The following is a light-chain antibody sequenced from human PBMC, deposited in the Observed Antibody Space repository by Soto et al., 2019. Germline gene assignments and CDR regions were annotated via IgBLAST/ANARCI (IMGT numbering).Light chain of an antibody. Sequence: QSVLTQPPSASGTPGQRVTMSCSGSSSNIGTNTVTWYQQLPGTAPKVLMYSNNQRPSGVPDRFSGSKSGTSASLAISGLQSEDEADYYCAAWDDMLNGLVFGGGTKLTVL. CDR3: AAWDDMLNGLV. J-gene: IGLJ2*01. V-gene: IGLV1-44*01. CDR1: SSNIGTNT. CDR2: SNN.